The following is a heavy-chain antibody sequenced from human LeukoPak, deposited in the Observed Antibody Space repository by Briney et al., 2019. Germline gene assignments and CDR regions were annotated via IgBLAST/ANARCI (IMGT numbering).Heavy chain of an antibody. CDR1: GGSISSSSYY. Sequence: PSETLSLTCTVSGGSISSSSYYWGWIRQPPGKGLEWIGSIYYSGSTYYNPSLESRVTMSVDTSKNQFSLKLSSVTAADTAVYSCARGLYDSSAYYHFDYWGRGTLVTVSS. J-gene: IGHJ4*02. D-gene: IGHD3-22*01. CDR3: ARGLYDSSAYYHFDY. V-gene: IGHV4-39*07. CDR2: IYYSGST.